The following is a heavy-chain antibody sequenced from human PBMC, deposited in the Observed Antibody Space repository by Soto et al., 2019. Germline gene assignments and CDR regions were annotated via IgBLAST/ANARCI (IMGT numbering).Heavy chain of an antibody. CDR3: ARSDIVLVPAAMPAGVSGYYGMDV. J-gene: IGHJ6*02. D-gene: IGHD2-2*01. CDR2: IIPIFGTA. Sequence: SVKVSCKASGGTFSSYAISWVRQAPGQGLEWMGGIIPIFGTANYAQKFQGRVTITADESTSTAYMELSSLRSEDTAVYYCARSDIVLVPAAMPAGVSGYYGMDVWGQGTTVTVSS. V-gene: IGHV1-69*13. CDR1: GGTFSSYA.